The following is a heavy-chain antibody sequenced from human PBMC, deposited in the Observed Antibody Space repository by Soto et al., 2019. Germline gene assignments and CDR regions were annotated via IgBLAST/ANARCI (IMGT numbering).Heavy chain of an antibody. CDR3: VKGCGYYYYYQYGTDV. CDR2: ISWNSGSI. J-gene: IGHJ6*02. D-gene: IGHD5-12*01. Sequence: GGSLRLSCSASGFTFDDYAMHWVRQAPGKGLEWVSGISWNSGSIGYADSVKGRFTISRDNAKNSLYLQMSSLRAEDTAVYYCVKGCGYYYYYQYGTDVWGQGKTVTVS. CDR1: GFTFDDYA. V-gene: IGHV3-9*01.